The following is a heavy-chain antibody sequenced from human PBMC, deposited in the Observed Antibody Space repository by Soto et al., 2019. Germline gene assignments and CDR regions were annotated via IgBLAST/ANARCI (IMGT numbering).Heavy chain of an antibody. D-gene: IGHD3-10*01. Sequence: EVQLLESGGGLVQPGGSLRLSCAASGFTFSSYAMSWVRQAPGKGLEWVSAIRVSGGSTYYADSVKGRFTISRDNSENTLSLQMNSRRAEETAVYYCAKEPGPTMVLGVIIRHPPMDYWGQGTLVTVSS. V-gene: IGHV3-23*01. J-gene: IGHJ4*02. CDR3: AKEPGPTMVLGVIIRHPPMDY. CDR2: IRVSGGST. CDR1: GFTFSSYA.